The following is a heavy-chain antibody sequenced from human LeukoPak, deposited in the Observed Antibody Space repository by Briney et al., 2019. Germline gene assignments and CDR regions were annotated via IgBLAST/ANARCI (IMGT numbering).Heavy chain of an antibody. CDR2: ISAYNGNT. D-gene: IGHD6-13*01. CDR1: GYTFTSYG. V-gene: IGHV1-18*01. Sequence: ASVKVSCKASGYTFTSYGISWVRQAPGQGLEWMGWISAYNGNTNYAQKLQGRVTMTTDTSTSTAYMELRSLRSDYTAVYYCASTRAAAHACDIWGQGTMVTVSS. J-gene: IGHJ3*02. CDR3: ASTRAAAHACDI.